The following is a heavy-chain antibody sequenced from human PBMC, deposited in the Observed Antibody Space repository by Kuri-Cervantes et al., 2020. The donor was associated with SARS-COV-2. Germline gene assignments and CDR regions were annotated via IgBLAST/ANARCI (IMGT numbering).Heavy chain of an antibody. Sequence: ESLKISCTVSGGSISSYYWSWIRQPAGKGLEWIGRIYTSGSTNYNPSLKSRVTISIDTSKNQFSLKLRSVKAADTAVYYCARHVSGIQLRWFDSWGRGTLVTVSS. CDR1: GGSISSYY. J-gene: IGHJ5*01. CDR2: IYTSGST. CDR3: ARHVSGIQLRWFDS. D-gene: IGHD1-1*01. V-gene: IGHV4-4*07.